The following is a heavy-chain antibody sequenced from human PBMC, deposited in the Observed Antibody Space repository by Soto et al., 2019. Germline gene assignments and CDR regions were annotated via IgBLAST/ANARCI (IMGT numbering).Heavy chain of an antibody. Sequence: QVQLVKSGAEVEKPGASVKVSCKAAGYSFTAFYIHWVRQARGQGFEWLGWINPNSGGTYYSQKFRARVTLTRDTSISTAYMELTGLSSDDTAVYYCARANSIRPYFYNMDVWGQGTTVTVSS. CDR1: GYSFTAFY. J-gene: IGHJ6*03. V-gene: IGHV1-2*02. CDR3: ARANSIRPYFYNMDV. CDR2: INPNSGGT. D-gene: IGHD2-21*01.